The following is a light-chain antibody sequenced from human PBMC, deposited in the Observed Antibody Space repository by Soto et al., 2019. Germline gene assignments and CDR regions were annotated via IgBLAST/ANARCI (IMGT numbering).Light chain of an antibody. CDR2: GVT. CDR3: SSYTSGSSHYV. J-gene: IGLJ1*01. CDR1: SSDVGAYYS. V-gene: IGLV2-14*01. Sequence: QSVLTQPASVSGSPGQSITISCSGTSSDVGAYYSVSWYQHHPGKAPKLIIYGVTNRPSGVSNRFSGSKSGNTASLTISGLQAEDEADYHCSSYTSGSSHYVSGNRTKVTVL.